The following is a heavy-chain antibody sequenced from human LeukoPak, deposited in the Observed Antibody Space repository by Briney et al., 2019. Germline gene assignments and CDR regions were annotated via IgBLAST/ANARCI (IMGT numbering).Heavy chain of an antibody. V-gene: IGHV1-46*01. Sequence: ASVKVSCKASGYTFRSYYMSWVRQAPGQGLEWMGIINPSGGSTTYTEKFQGRVTMTTDTSTSTSFMDLRSLRSDDTAMYYCARLTHFCSGGRCYRFFDSWGQGTLVTVSS. CDR3: ARLTHFCSGGRCYRFFDS. J-gene: IGHJ4*02. CDR2: INPSGGST. CDR1: GYTFRSYY. D-gene: IGHD2-15*01.